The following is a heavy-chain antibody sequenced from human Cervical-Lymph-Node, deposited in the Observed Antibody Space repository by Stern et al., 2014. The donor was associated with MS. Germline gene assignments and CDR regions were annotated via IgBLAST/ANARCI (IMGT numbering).Heavy chain of an antibody. CDR3: ARGGDILSTDF. J-gene: IGHJ4*02. Sequence: VQLVQSGAEVKQPGASVQVSCKASGYTFTGYYMHWVRQAPGQGLEWMGWINPTSGGTSYAQKFQGRVTMTRDTSISTAFMELSSLRSDDTAVYYCARGGDILSTDFWGQGTLVTVSS. CDR2: INPTSGGT. CDR1: GYTFTGYY. V-gene: IGHV1-2*02. D-gene: IGHD3-9*01.